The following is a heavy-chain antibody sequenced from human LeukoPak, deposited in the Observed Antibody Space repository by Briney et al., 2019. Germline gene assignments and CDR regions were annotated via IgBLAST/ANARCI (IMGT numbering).Heavy chain of an antibody. V-gene: IGHV3-23*01. CDR3: AKREAGDVVVPDVGKSTTAARSKHFGY. CDR1: GFTFSIYA. CDR2: ISGSGGST. Sequence: PGGSLRLSCAASGFTFSIYAMSWVRQAPGKGLEWVSAISGSGGSTYYADSVKGRFTISRGNSKNTLYLQMNSLRAEDTAVYYCAKREAGDVVVPDVGKSTTAARSKHFGYWGQGTLVTVSS. J-gene: IGHJ4*02. D-gene: IGHD2-2*01.